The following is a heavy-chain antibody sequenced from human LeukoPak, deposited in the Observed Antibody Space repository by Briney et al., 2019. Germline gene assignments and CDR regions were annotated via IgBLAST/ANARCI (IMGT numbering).Heavy chain of an antibody. CDR3: AREMGMGATTDY. CDR1: GYTFTGYY. CDR2: INPNSGGT. Sequence: ASVKVSCKASGYTFTGYYMHWVRQAPGQGLEWMGWINPNSGGTNYAQKFQGRVTMTRDTSISTAYMELSRLRPDDTAVYYCAREMGMGATTDYWGQGTLVTVSS. J-gene: IGHJ4*02. D-gene: IGHD1-26*01. V-gene: IGHV1-2*02.